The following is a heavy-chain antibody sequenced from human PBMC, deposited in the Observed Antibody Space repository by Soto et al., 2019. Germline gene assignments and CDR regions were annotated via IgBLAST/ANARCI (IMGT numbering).Heavy chain of an antibody. V-gene: IGHV1-46*01. J-gene: IGHJ6*02. CDR2: INPSGGST. CDR3: ARDRVAVAGYLYTRYGMDV. D-gene: IGHD6-19*01. CDR1: GYTFTSYY. Sequence: ASVKVSCKASGYTFTSYYMHWVRQANRQGLEWMGIINPSGGSTSYAQKFRGRVTMTRDTSTSTVYMELSSLRSEDTAVYYCARDRVAVAGYLYTRYGMDVWGQGTTVTVSS.